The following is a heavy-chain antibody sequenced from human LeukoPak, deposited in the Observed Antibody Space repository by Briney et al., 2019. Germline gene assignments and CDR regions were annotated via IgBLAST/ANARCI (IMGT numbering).Heavy chain of an antibody. D-gene: IGHD2-15*01. CDR1: GGTFSSYA. Sequence: ASVKVSCKASGGTFSSYAISWVRQAPGQGLEWMGRIIPILGIANYAQKFQGRVTITADKSTSTAYMELSSLRSEDTAAYYCATEKLYCSGGSCYLDYFDYWGQGTLVTVSS. J-gene: IGHJ4*02. CDR2: IIPILGIA. V-gene: IGHV1-69*04. CDR3: ATEKLYCSGGSCYLDYFDY.